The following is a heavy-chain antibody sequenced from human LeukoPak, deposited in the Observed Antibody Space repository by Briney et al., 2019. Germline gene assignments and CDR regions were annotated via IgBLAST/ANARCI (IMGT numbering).Heavy chain of an antibody. CDR3: ARDYDFWSGSPRGFDY. CDR2: ISSSESYI. V-gene: IGHV3-21*01. CDR1: GFTFSSYS. D-gene: IGHD3-3*01. J-gene: IGHJ4*02. Sequence: GGSLRLSCAASGFTFSSYSMNWVRQAPGKGLEWVSYISSSESYIYYADSVKGRFTISRDNAKNSLNLQMDSLRAEDTAVYYCARDYDFWSGSPRGFDYWGQGTLVTVSS.